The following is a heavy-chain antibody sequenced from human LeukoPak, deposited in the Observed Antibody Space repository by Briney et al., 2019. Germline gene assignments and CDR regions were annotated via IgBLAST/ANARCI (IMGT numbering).Heavy chain of an antibody. CDR1: GGSINSSY. D-gene: IGHD2-21*01. Sequence: SETLSLTRTVSGGSINSSYWSWIRQPPGEGLEWIGYIYHRGTTSYNPSLESRVTISVDTSKNQFSLKLSSVTAADTAVYYCARHRDYNWFDPWGQGTLVTVSS. CDR3: ARHRDYNWFDP. J-gene: IGHJ5*02. CDR2: IYHRGTT. V-gene: IGHV4-59*08.